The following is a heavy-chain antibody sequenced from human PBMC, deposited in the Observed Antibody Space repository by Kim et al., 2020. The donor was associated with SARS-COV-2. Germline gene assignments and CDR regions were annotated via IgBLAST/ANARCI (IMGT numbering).Heavy chain of an antibody. J-gene: IGHJ5*02. CDR3: ASTPTLGNIWSGYYRSFNWFDP. D-gene: IGHD3-3*01. CDR2: INHSGST. CDR1: GGSFSGYY. Sequence: SETLSLTCAVYGGSFSGYYWSWIRQPPGKGLEWIGEINHSGSTNYNPSLKSRVTISVDTSKNQFSLKLSSVTAADTAVYYCASTPTLGNIWSGYYRSFNWFDPWGQGTLVTVSS. V-gene: IGHV4-34*01.